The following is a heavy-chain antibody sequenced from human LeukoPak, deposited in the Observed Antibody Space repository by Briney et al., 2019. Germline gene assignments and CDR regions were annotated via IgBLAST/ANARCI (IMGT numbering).Heavy chain of an antibody. V-gene: IGHV4-34*01. CDR3: ARVMTTVATRGYFDL. J-gene: IGHJ2*01. Sequence: SETLSLTCAVYGGSFSGYYWSWIRQPPGKGLEWIGEINHSGSTNYNPSLKSRVTISVDTSKNRFSLKLSSVTAADTAVYYCARVMTTVATRGYFDLWGRGTLVTVSS. CDR1: GGSFSGYY. D-gene: IGHD4-23*01. CDR2: INHSGST.